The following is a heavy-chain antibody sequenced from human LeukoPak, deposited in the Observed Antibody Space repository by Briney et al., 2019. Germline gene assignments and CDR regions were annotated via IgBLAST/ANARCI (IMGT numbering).Heavy chain of an antibody. Sequence: PGGSLRLSCAASRFTFWNYWMHWVRQAPGKGPMWVSRINSDGTQRHYADSVKGRFTISRDNAKNILFLQMNSLRAEDTAVYYCARPMIAHYYGMDVWGQGTTVTVSS. CDR3: ARPMIAHYYGMDV. CDR1: RFTFWNYW. J-gene: IGHJ6*02. D-gene: IGHD3-22*01. CDR2: INSDGTQR. V-gene: IGHV3-74*01.